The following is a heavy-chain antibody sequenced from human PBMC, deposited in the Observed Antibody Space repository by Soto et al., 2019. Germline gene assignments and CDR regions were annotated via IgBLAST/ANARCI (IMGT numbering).Heavy chain of an antibody. CDR3: AADPGSSSDH. Sequence: PVKVSCKASGFTFTSSVMQWVRQARGQRLEWIGWIVVGSGNTNYAQKFQERVTITRDMSTSTAYMELSSLRSEDTAVYYCAADPGSSSDHWGQGTLVTVSS. CDR2: IVVGSGNT. D-gene: IGHD6-6*01. J-gene: IGHJ4*02. CDR1: GFTFTSSV. V-gene: IGHV1-58*02.